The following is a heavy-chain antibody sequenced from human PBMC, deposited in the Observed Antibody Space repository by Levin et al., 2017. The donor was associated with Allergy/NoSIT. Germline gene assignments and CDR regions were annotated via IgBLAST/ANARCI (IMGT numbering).Heavy chain of an antibody. Sequence: GGSLRLSCAASGFTFSSYAMHWVRQAPGKGLEWVAVISYDGSNKYYADSVKGRFTISRDNSKNTLYLQMNSLRAEDTAVYYCARDMGYCSGGSCYSTFDYWGQGTLVTVSS. CDR2: ISYDGSNK. D-gene: IGHD2-15*01. V-gene: IGHV3-30-3*01. CDR3: ARDMGYCSGGSCYSTFDY. CDR1: GFTFSSYA. J-gene: IGHJ4*02.